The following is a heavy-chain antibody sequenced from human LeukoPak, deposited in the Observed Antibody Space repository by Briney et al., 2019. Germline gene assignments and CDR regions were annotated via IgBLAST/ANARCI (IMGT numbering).Heavy chain of an antibody. J-gene: IGHJ4*02. CDR2: IFVGSGNT. D-gene: IGHD1-1*01. Sequence: SVKVSCKASGFTFTSSAVQWVRQARGQGLEWIGWIFVGSGNTNYAQKFQERVTINRDMSTSTAYMELSSLRSEDTAVYYCATDDVTTGTKTALGYWGQGTLVTVSS. V-gene: IGHV1-58*01. CDR1: GFTFTSSA. CDR3: ATDDVTTGTKTALGY.